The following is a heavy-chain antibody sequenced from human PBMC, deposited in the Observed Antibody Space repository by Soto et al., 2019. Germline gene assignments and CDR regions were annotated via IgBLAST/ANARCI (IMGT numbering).Heavy chain of an antibody. Sequence: PSETLSLTCAVYGGSFSGYYWSWIRQPPGKGLEWIGEINHSGSTNYNPSLKSRVTISVDTSKNQFSLKLSSVTAADTAVYYCARGLYATARQWLVALDYWGQGTLVTVP. D-gene: IGHD6-19*01. CDR1: GGSFSGYY. V-gene: IGHV4-34*01. CDR3: ARGLYATARQWLVALDY. J-gene: IGHJ4*02. CDR2: INHSGST.